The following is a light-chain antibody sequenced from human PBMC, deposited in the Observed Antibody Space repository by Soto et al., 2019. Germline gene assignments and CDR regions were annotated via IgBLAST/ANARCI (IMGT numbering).Light chain of an antibody. CDR2: AAS. V-gene: IGKV1-12*01. CDR1: EGSSSW. CDR3: QQANSFPFT. Sequence: DIQMTQSPSSVSASVGDRVTITCRASEGSSSWLAWYQQKPGKAPNLLIYAASSLQSGVPSRFSGSGSGTDFTLTISSLQPEDFATYYCQQANSFPFTFGPGTKVDIK. J-gene: IGKJ3*01.